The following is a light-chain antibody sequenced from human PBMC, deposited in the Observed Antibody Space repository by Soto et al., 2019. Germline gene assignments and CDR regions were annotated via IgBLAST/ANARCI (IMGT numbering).Light chain of an antibody. CDR1: QPVRNNY. CDR2: DAA. V-gene: IGKV3-20*01. CDR3: QQFSSYSLT. J-gene: IGKJ4*01. Sequence: EIVLTQSPGTLSFSPGERAPLSCRASQPVRNNYLAAYQQKPGQPPRLLIYDAASRATGIPDRFSGGGSGTDVTLTISRLEPEDFAVYYCQQFSSYSLTFGGGTKVDIK.